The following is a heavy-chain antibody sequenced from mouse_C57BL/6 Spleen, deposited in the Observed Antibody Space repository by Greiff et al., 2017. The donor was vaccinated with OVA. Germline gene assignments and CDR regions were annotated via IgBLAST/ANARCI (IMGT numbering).Heavy chain of an antibody. CDR1: GYTFTDYN. J-gene: IGHJ1*03. D-gene: IGHD1-1*01. CDR2: INPNNGGT. CDR3: ARYGGSYRYFDV. V-gene: IGHV1-22*01. Sequence: EVQLVESGPELVKPGASVKMSCKASGYTFTDYNMHWVKQSHGKSLEWIGYINPNNGGTSYNQKFKGKATLTVNKSSSTAYMELRSLTSEDSAVYYCARYGGSYRYFDVWGTGTTVTVSS.